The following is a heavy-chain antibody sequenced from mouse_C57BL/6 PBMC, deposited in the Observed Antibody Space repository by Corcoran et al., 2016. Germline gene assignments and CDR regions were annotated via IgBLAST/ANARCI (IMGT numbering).Heavy chain of an antibody. Sequence: EVQLQQSGPELVKPGASVKISCKASGYTFTDYYMNWVKQSHGKSLEWIGDINPNYGGTSYNQKFKGKATLTVDKSSSTAYMELRSLTSEDSAVYYCARGLLHTFAYWGQGTLVTVSA. CDR2: INPNYGGT. D-gene: IGHD1-1*02. J-gene: IGHJ3*01. CDR1: GYTFTDYY. CDR3: ARGLLHTFAY. V-gene: IGHV1-26*01.